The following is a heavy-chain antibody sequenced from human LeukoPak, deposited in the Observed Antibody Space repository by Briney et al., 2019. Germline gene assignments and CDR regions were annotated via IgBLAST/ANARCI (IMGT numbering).Heavy chain of an antibody. CDR1: GGSICGYL. CDR2: IYYSESA. Sequence: SETLSLTCTVSGGSICGYLWSWIREPPGKGLEWIGTIYYSESANYNPSLESRVTISVDTSKNQFSLRLSSVTAADTAVYYCARGWMDVWGQGTTVTVSS. D-gene: IGHD5-24*01. CDR3: ARGWMDV. V-gene: IGHV4-59*01. J-gene: IGHJ6*02.